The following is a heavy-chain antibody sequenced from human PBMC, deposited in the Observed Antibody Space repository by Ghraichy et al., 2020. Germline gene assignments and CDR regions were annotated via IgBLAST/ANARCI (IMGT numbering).Heavy chain of an antibody. CDR2: ININSGNT. J-gene: IGHJ4*02. D-gene: IGHD6-13*01. CDR1: GYKFTAFS. V-gene: IGHV1-2*04. Sequence: ASVKVSCKASGYKFTAFSIHWVRQTPGQGLEWMGWININSGNTNYAEKFQDSVTITTDTSLNTVYIELSDLRSDDTAIYYCAREMVQQLVRYHLEHWGQVTMLTVS. CDR3: AREMVQQLVRYHLEH.